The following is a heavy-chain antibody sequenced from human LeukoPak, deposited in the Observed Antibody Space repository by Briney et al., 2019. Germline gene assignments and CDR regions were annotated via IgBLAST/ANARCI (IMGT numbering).Heavy chain of an antibody. V-gene: IGHV4-34*01. CDR1: GGSFSGYY. CDR3: ARDGSDTASYNWFDP. CDR2: INHSGST. J-gene: IGHJ5*02. Sequence: PSETLSLTCAVYGGSFSGYYWSWIRQPPGKGLEWIGEINHSGSTNYNPSLKSRVTISVDTSKNQFSLKLSSVTAADTAVYYCARDGSDTASYNWFDPWGQGTLVTVSS. D-gene: IGHD5-18*01.